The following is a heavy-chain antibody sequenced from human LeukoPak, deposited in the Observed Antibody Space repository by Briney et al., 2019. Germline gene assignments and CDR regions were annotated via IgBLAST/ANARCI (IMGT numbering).Heavy chain of an antibody. CDR1: GGTFSSYA. D-gene: IGHD6-19*01. V-gene: IGHV1-69*05. CDR2: IIPIFGTA. J-gene: IGHJ4*02. Sequence: SVKVSCKASGGTFSSYAISWVRQAHGQGLEWVGGIIPIFGTANYAQKFQGRVTITTDESTSTAYMELSSLRSEDTAVYYCAREVSSGSYFDYWGQGTLVTVSS. CDR3: AREVSSGSYFDY.